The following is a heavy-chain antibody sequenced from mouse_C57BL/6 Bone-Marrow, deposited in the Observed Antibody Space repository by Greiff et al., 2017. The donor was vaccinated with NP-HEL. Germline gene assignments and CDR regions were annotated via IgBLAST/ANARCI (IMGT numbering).Heavy chain of an antibody. V-gene: IGHV1-26*01. CDR3: ARTGGFSWFAY. CDR1: GYTFTDYY. Sequence: EVQLQQSGPELVKPGASVKISCKASGYTFTDYYMNWVKQSTGKSLEWIGDINPNNGGTSYNQKFKGKATLTVDKSSSTAYMERRSLTSEDSAGYYCARTGGFSWFAYWGQGTLVTVSA. CDR2: INPNNGGT. J-gene: IGHJ3*01.